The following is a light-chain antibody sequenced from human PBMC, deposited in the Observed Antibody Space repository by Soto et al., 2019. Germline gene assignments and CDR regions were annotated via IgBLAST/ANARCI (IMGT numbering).Light chain of an antibody. CDR3: QQYGSSLFS. J-gene: IGKJ3*01. V-gene: IGKV3-20*01. Sequence: EIVLTQSPGTLSLSPGERATLSCRASQSVSSNYLAWYQQKPGRTPRLLIFGASSRAIGIPDRFSGSGSGTDFTLIISRLEPEDFAVYYCQQYGSSLFSFGPGTKVDIK. CDR2: GAS. CDR1: QSVSSNY.